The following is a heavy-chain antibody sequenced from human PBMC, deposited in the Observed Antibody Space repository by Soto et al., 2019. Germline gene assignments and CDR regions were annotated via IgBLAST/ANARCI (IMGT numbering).Heavy chain of an antibody. CDR3: ATMGTPVTGLYYFDY. V-gene: IGHV4-30-4*01. D-gene: IGHD4-17*01. CDR1: GGSISRGNYY. J-gene: IGHJ4*02. CDR2: ISYSGTT. Sequence: SEALSLTCTVSGGSISRGNYYWSWIRQPPGKGLEWIGFISYSGTTHYSASLRSRVSISVDTSKNQFSLDLSSVTAADTAVYYCATMGTPVTGLYYFDYWGQGTLVT.